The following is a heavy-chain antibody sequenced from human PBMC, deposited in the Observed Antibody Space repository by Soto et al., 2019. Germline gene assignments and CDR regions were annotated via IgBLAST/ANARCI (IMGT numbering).Heavy chain of an antibody. V-gene: IGHV4-59*08. D-gene: IGHD1-26*01. Sequence: SGTLSLSCTVSGGSISNFYWTWIRQPPGKGLEWMGYIYYSGTTTNYNPSLNSRVTLSVDTSKNQFSLKLSSVTAADTAVYYCARLGGSYAVPHFDYWGQGTLVTVSS. CDR1: GGSISNFY. CDR2: IYYSGTT. CDR3: ARLGGSYAVPHFDY. J-gene: IGHJ4*02.